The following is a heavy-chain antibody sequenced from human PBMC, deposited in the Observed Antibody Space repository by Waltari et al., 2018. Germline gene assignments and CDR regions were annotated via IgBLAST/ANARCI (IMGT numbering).Heavy chain of an antibody. Sequence: QVQLQESGPGLVKPSETLSLTCTVPGGSISGYYWSWIRQPPGKGLEWIGHIYYSGSTNYNPSLKSRVTMSIDTSENQFSLKLSSVTAADTAVYYCARAYYGDSYDYWGQGTLVTVS. J-gene: IGHJ4*02. V-gene: IGHV4-59*08. CDR3: ARAYYGDSYDY. CDR1: GGSISGYY. D-gene: IGHD4-17*01. CDR2: IYYSGST.